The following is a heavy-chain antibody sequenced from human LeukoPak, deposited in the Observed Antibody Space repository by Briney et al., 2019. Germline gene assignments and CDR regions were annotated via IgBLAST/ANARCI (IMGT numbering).Heavy chain of an antibody. D-gene: IGHD2-2*01. Sequence: PGGSLRLSCAASGFTFSSYAMSWVRQAPGKGLEWVSAISGSGGGTYYADSVKGRFTISRDNSKNTLYLQMNSLRAEDTAVYYCAKWWDIVVVPAAFFDYWGQGTLVTVSS. CDR2: ISGSGGGT. CDR3: AKWWDIVVVPAAFFDY. CDR1: GFTFSSYA. V-gene: IGHV3-23*01. J-gene: IGHJ4*02.